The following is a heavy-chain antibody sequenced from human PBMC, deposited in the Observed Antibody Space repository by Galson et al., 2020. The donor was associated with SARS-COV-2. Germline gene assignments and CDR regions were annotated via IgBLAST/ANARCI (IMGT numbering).Heavy chain of an antibody. V-gene: IGHV3-23*01. CDR3: AKDARRITMIVVVITVLDY. J-gene: IGHJ4*02. D-gene: IGHD3-22*01. CDR2: ISGSGGST. CDR1: GFTFSSYA. Sequence: GESLKISCAASGFTFSSYAMSWVRQAPGKGLEWVSAISGSGGSTYYADSVKGRFTISRDNSKNTLYLQMNSLRAEDTAVYYCAKDARRITMIVVVITVLDYWGQGTLVTVSS.